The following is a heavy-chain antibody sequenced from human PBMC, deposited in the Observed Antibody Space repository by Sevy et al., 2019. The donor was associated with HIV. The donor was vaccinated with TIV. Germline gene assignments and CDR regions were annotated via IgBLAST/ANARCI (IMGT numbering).Heavy chain of an antibody. D-gene: IGHD5-12*01. J-gene: IGHJ4*02. Sequence: ASVKVSCKASGYNFITYDINWLRQAPGQGPEWMGWMNTNSANTGSARKFQDRVTMTRNTSIDTAYMELTSLTSEDTAVYYCAKVGDGYNWRVFESWGQGTLVTVSS. CDR1: GYNFITYD. V-gene: IGHV1-8*01. CDR3: AKVGDGYNWRVFES. CDR2: MNTNSANT.